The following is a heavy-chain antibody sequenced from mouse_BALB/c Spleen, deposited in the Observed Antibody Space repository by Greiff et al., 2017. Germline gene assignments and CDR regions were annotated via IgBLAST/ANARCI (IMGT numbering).Heavy chain of an antibody. Sequence: EVKVVESGGGLVKPGGSLKLSCAASGFAFSSYDMSWVRQTPEKRLEWVAYISSGGGSTYYPDTVKGRFTISRDNAKNTLYLQMSSLKSEDTAMYYCARRGLLRSMDYWGQGTSVTVSS. CDR1: GFAFSSYD. V-gene: IGHV5-12-1*01. J-gene: IGHJ4*01. CDR2: ISSGGGST. D-gene: IGHD2-3*01. CDR3: ARRGLLRSMDY.